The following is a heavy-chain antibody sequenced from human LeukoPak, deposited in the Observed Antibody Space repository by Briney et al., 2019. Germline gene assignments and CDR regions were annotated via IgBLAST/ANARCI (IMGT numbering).Heavy chain of an antibody. CDR1: GVSFSGYY. CDR2: INHSGST. Sequence: SETLSLTCAVYGVSFSGYYWSWLRQPPGKGLEWIGEINHSGSTNYNPSLKSRVTISVDTSKNQFSLKLSSVTAADTAVYYCAKGGAGYYGSGSKYGMDVWGKGTTVTVSS. D-gene: IGHD3-10*01. CDR3: AKGGAGYYGSGSKYGMDV. V-gene: IGHV4-34*01. J-gene: IGHJ6*04.